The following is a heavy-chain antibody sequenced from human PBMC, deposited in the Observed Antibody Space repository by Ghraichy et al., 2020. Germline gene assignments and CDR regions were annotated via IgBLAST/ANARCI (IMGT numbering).Heavy chain of an antibody. Sequence: SETLSLTCTVSGGSISSGSYYWSWIRQPAGKGLEWIGHIYTSGSTNYNPSLKSRVTISADTSKNQFSLKLSSVTAADTAVYYCARHNNHADYLYAVDYWGQGTLVTVSS. J-gene: IGHJ4*02. CDR1: GGSISSGSYY. CDR3: ARHNNHADYLYAVDY. V-gene: IGHV4-61*09. D-gene: IGHD4-17*01. CDR2: IYTSGST.